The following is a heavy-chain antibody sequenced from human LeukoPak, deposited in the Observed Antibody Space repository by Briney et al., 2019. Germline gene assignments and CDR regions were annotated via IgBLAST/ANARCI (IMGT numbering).Heavy chain of an antibody. J-gene: IGHJ5*02. D-gene: IGHD6-6*01. CDR1: GYTFTSYD. CDR2: MNPNSGNT. V-gene: IGHV1-8*01. Sequence: ASVKVSCKASGYTFTSYDINWVRQAPGQGLEWMGWMNPNSGNTVYAQKFQDRVTMTRNTSISTAYMELSRLRSEDTAVYYCARGWRSSENWFDPWGQGTLVTVSS. CDR3: ARGWRSSENWFDP.